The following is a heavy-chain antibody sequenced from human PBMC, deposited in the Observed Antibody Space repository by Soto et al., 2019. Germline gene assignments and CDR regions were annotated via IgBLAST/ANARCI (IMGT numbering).Heavy chain of an antibody. Sequence: SVKVSCKASGGTFSSYTISWVRQAPGQGLEWMGRIIPILGIANYAQKFQGRVTITADKSTSTAYMELSSLRSEDTAVYYCARTDCSGGSCFLSPFDYWGQGTLVTVSS. CDR1: GGTFSSYT. V-gene: IGHV1-69*02. CDR2: IIPILGIA. CDR3: ARTDCSGGSCFLSPFDY. D-gene: IGHD2-15*01. J-gene: IGHJ4*02.